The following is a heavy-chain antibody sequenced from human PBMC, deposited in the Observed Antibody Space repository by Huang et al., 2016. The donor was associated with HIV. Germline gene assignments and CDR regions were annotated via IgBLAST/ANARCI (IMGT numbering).Heavy chain of an antibody. V-gene: IGHV4-30-4*08. CDR2: IEYSGST. Sequence: QVQLQESGPGLVKPSQTLSLTCTVSGGSISSGGYYWSWIRQPPGKGREWIGYIEYSGSTYYNPSLKSRVTISVDTSKNQFSLKLSSVTAADTAVYYCARDTDGGRTFDIWGQGTMVTVSS. J-gene: IGHJ3*02. CDR1: GGSISSGGYY. CDR3: ARDTDGGRTFDI. D-gene: IGHD2-2*02.